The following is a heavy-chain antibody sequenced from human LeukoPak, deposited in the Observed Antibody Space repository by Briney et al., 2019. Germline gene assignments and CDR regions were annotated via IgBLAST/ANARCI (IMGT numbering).Heavy chain of an antibody. CDR3: AKDFRVGATYFDY. Sequence: GRSLRLSCAASGFTFSSYGMHWVRQAPGKGLEGVAVIWYDGSNKYYADSVKGRFTISRDNSKNTLYLQMNSLRAEDTAVYYSAKDFRVGATYFDYWGQGTLVTVSS. CDR1: GFTFSSYG. CDR2: IWYDGSNK. V-gene: IGHV3-33*06. D-gene: IGHD1-26*01. J-gene: IGHJ4*02.